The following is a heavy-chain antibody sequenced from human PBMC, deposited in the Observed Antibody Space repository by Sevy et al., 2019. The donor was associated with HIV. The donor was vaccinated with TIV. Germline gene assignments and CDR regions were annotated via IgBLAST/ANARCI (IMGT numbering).Heavy chain of an antibody. D-gene: IGHD3-10*01. J-gene: IGHJ4*02. CDR2: IKDTPDGAAT. Sequence: GGSLRLSCAASGFTFKNAWMNWVRQAPGKALEWVGRIKDTPDGAATDYGVSVNGRFTISRDDLKSILYLQLNSLKIEDTAMYYCTSRVVTTNDYWGQGTLVTVSS. CDR1: GFTFKNAW. CDR3: TSRVVTTNDY. V-gene: IGHV3-15*01.